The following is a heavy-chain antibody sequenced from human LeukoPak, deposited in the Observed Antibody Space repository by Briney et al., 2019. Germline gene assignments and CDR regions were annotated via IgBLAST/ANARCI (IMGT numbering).Heavy chain of an antibody. Sequence: GGSLRLSCAASGFTFSSYGMHWVRQAPGKGLEWVAFIRYDGSNKYYADSVKGRFTISRDNSKNTLYLQMNSLRAEDTAVYYCAKGGRWLHPRRFDYWGQGTLVTVSS. CDR3: AKGGRWLHPRRFDY. CDR1: GFTFSSYG. V-gene: IGHV3-30*02. D-gene: IGHD5-24*01. J-gene: IGHJ4*02. CDR2: IRYDGSNK.